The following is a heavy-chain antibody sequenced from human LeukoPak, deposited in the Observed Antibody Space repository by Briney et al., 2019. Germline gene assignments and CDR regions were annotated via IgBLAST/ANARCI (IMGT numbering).Heavy chain of an antibody. CDR2: IYYSGST. D-gene: IGHD6-13*01. V-gene: IGHV4-59*08. Sequence: SETLSLSCTVSGRSITHYYWSWIRQPPGQGLEWIGYIYYSGSTNYNPSLKTRVTISVDTSKNQFSLKLSSVTAADTAVYYCARHLETSSWYVDYWGQGTLVTVSS. CDR3: ARHLETSSWYVDY. CDR1: GRSITHYY. J-gene: IGHJ4*02.